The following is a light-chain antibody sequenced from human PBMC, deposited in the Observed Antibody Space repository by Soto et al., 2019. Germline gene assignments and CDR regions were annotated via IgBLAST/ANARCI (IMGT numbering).Light chain of an antibody. CDR1: QTISSW. Sequence: DIQMTQSPSTLSGSVGDRVTITCRASQTISSWLAWYQQKPGKAPKLLIYKASTLKSGVPSRFSGSGSGTDFTLTISSLQAEDFATYYCQQLSTYPSTFGGGTKVDI. V-gene: IGKV1-5*03. CDR2: KAS. CDR3: QQLSTYPST. J-gene: IGKJ4*01.